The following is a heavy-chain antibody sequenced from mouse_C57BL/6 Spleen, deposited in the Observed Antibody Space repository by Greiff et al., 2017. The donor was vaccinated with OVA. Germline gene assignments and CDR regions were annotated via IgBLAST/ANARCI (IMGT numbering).Heavy chain of an antibody. CDR2: IYPGSGST. Sequence: QVQLKQPGAELVKPGASVKMSCKASGYTFTSYWITWVKQRPGQGLEWIGDIYPGSGSTNYNEKFKSKATLTVDTSSSTAYMQLSSLTSEDSAVYYCTRKDYYGSGWFAYWGQGTLVTVSA. V-gene: IGHV1-55*01. D-gene: IGHD1-1*01. CDR1: GYTFTSYW. CDR3: TRKDYYGSGWFAY. J-gene: IGHJ3*01.